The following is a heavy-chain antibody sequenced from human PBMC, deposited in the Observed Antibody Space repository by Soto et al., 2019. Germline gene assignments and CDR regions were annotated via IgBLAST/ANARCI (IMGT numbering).Heavy chain of an antibody. Sequence: PSETLSLTCTVSGGSISSYYWSGIRQPPGKGLEGIGYIYYTSSTHNNPDLKYRVTIPVDTSKNQFYLKLSSVTAANTAVYYCASHYSSGWYRFSDRGGNYFDYWGQGTLVTVSS. D-gene: IGHD6-19*01. CDR2: IYYTSST. CDR1: GGSISSYY. V-gene: IGHV4-59*01. CDR3: ASHYSSGWYRFSDRGGNYFDY. J-gene: IGHJ4*02.